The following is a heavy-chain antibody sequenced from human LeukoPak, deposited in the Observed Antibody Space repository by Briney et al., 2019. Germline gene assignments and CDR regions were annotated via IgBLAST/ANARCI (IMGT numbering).Heavy chain of an antibody. D-gene: IGHD4-11*01. CDR2: ISSSSSYI. CDR3: ARDRGMTTVTNLFDY. J-gene: IGHJ4*02. V-gene: IGHV3-21*01. CDR1: GFTFSSYS. Sequence: GGSLRLSCAASGFTFSSYSMNWVRQAPGKGLEWVSSISSSSSYIYYADSVKGRFTISRDNAKNSLYLKMNSLRAEDTAVYYCARDRGMTTVTNLFDYWGQGTLVTVSS.